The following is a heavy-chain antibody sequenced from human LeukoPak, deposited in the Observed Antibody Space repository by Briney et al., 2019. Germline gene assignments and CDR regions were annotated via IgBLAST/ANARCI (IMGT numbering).Heavy chain of an antibody. CDR3: ARREYDFWSGYYRIFDY. D-gene: IGHD3-3*01. CDR2: INHSGST. Sequence: SETLSLTCAVYGGSFSGYYWSLIRQPPRKGLEWIGEINHSGSTNYNPSLKSRVTISVDTSKNQFSLKLSSVTAADTAVYYCARREYDFWSGYYRIFDYWGQGTLVTVSS. V-gene: IGHV4-34*01. J-gene: IGHJ4*02. CDR1: GGSFSGYY.